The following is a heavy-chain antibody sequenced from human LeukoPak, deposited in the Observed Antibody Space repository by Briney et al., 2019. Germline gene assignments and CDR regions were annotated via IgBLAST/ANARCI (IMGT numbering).Heavy chain of an antibody. V-gene: IGHV1-69*13. CDR2: IIPIFGTA. CDR1: GGTFSSYA. CDR3: ARGELGDSSGYGYYYYMDV. Sequence: ASVKVSCKASGGTFSSYAISWVRQAPGQGLEWMGGIIPIFGTANYAQKFQGRVTITADESTSTAYMELSSLRSEDTAVYYCARGELGDSSGYGYYYYMDVWGKGTTVTVSS. J-gene: IGHJ6*03. D-gene: IGHD3-22*01.